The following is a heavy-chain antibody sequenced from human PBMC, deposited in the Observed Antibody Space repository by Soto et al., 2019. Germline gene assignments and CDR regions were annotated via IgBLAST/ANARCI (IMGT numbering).Heavy chain of an antibody. CDR3: AHANATNGICS. V-gene: IGHV2-5*02. J-gene: IGHJ5*02. CDR2: IYWDDDT. D-gene: IGHD2-21*01. Sequence: QITLKESGPTLVKPTQTLTLTCTFSGFSLSTSGVGVGWIRQPPGKALEWLALIYWDDDTRYSPSLRSRLTISHDTSKNQVVLTKTNIDPFDTATYFCAHANATNGICSWGQGTLVTVSS. CDR1: GFSLSTSGVG.